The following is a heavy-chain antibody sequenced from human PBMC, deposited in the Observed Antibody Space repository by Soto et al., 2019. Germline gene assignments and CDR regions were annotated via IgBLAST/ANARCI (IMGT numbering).Heavy chain of an antibody. CDR1: GFTFSSYG. Sequence: GGSLRLSCAASGFTFSSYGMHWVRQAPGKGLEWVAVISYDGSNKYYADSVKGRFTISRDNSKNTLYLQMNSLRAEDTAVYYCAKVRQDIVSWFDPWGQGTLVTVSS. J-gene: IGHJ5*02. CDR3: AKVRQDIVSWFDP. D-gene: IGHD2-15*01. V-gene: IGHV3-30*18. CDR2: ISYDGSNK.